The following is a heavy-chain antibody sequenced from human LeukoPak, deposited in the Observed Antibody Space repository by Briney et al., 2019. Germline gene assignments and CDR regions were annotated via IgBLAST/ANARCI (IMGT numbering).Heavy chain of an antibody. D-gene: IGHD6-19*01. V-gene: IGHV3-30*02. J-gene: IGHJ6*03. CDR1: GFTFSSYG. Sequence: GGSLRLSCAASGFTFSSYGMHWVRQAPGKVLEWVAFIRYDGSNKYYADSVKGRFTISRDNSKNTLYLQMNSLRAEDTAMYYCARVHGYSSGRYYYYMDVWGKGTTVTVSS. CDR3: ARVHGYSSGRYYYYMDV. CDR2: IRYDGSNK.